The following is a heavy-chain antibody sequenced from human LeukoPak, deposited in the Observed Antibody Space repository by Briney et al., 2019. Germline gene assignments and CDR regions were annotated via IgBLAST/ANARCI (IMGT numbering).Heavy chain of an antibody. J-gene: IGHJ6*03. CDR2: IIPIFGTA. CDR3: ARVSCSSTSCSREWVYDYMDV. V-gene: IGHV1-69*13. D-gene: IGHD2-2*01. Sequence: ASVKVSCKASGGTFSSYAISWVRQAPGQGLEWMGGIIPIFGTANYAQEFQGRVTITADESTSTAYMELSSLRSEDTAVYYCARVSCSSTSCSREWVYDYMDVWGKGTTVTVSS. CDR1: GGTFSSYA.